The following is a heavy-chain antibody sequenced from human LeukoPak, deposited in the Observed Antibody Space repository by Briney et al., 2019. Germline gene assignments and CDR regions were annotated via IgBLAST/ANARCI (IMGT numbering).Heavy chain of an antibody. J-gene: IGHJ4*02. CDR1: GFTFSSYE. D-gene: IGHD1-26*01. CDR2: ISASTGTV. Sequence: GGSLRLSCGASGFTFSSYEMNWVRQAPGKGPEWVAWISASTGTVYYADSVKGRFAISRDNARNSVYLQMNSLRGEDTAVYYCARDPTGLQKKWDDVTFDYWGQGALVTVSS. V-gene: IGHV3-48*03. CDR3: ARDPTGLQKKWDDVTFDY.